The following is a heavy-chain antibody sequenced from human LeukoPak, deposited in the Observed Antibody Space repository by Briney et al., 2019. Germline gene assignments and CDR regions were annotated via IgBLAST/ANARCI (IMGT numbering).Heavy chain of an antibody. J-gene: IGHJ5*02. Sequence: SETLSLTCTVSGGSISSGGYYWSWIRQHPGQGLEWIGYIYYSGRTYYNPALKSRVTISVDTSKNQFSQKLSSVTAADRAVYYCARGLGCGDQGWFDPGGQGTLVSVSS. V-gene: IGHV4-31*03. D-gene: IGHD3-10*01. CDR2: IYYSGRT. CDR3: ARGLGCGDQGWFDP. CDR1: GGSISSGGYY.